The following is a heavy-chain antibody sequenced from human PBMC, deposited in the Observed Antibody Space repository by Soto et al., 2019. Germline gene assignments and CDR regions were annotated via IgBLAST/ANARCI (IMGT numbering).Heavy chain of an antibody. V-gene: IGHV5-51*01. CDR1: GYSFTSYW. D-gene: IGHD3-22*01. CDR2: IYPGDSDT. Sequence: HGESLKISCKGSGYSFTSYWIGWVRQMPGKGLEWMGIIYPGDSDTRYSPSFQGQVTISADKSISTAYLQWSSLKASDTAMYYYARPPEYYDSSGYPEYFQHWGQGTLVTVSS. J-gene: IGHJ1*01. CDR3: ARPPEYYDSSGYPEYFQH.